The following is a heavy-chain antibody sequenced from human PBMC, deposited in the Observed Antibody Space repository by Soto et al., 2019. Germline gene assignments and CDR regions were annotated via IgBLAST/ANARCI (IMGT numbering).Heavy chain of an antibody. D-gene: IGHD3-10*01. CDR1: GGSISSSNW. Sequence: SETLSLTCAVSGGSISSSNWWSWVRQPPGKGLEWIGEIYHSGSTNYNPSLKSRVTISVDKSKNQFSLKLSSVTAADTAVYYCARFKKGSTYYYYYGMDVWGQGTTVTVSS. CDR3: ARFKKGSTYYYYYGMDV. V-gene: IGHV4-4*02. J-gene: IGHJ6*02. CDR2: IYHSGST.